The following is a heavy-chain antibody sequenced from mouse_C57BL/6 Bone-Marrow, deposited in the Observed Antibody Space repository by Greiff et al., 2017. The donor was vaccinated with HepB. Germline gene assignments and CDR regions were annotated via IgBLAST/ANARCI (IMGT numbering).Heavy chain of an antibody. CDR3: AKWVTGSWFAY. D-gene: IGHD4-1*01. CDR1: GFTFSDYG. Sequence: EVQLVESGGGLVKPGGSLKLSCAASGFTFSDYGMHWVRQAPEKGLEWVAYISSGSSTIYYADTVKGRFTISRDNAKNTLFLQMTSLRSDDTSMYYYAKWVTGSWFAYWGQGTLVTVSS. J-gene: IGHJ3*01. CDR2: ISSGSSTI. V-gene: IGHV5-17*01.